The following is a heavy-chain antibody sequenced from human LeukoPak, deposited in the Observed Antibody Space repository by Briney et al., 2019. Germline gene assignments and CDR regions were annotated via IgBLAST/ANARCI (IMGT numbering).Heavy chain of an antibody. V-gene: IGHV3-23*01. D-gene: IGHD3-10*01. CDR3: ARDSSMLRGPLVIYYFDF. J-gene: IGHJ4*02. CDR2: ITGRGDAT. Sequence: GGSLRLSCAGSDFSFITYAMSWVRQAPGKGLEWVSTITGRGDATYYADSVKGRFTISRDNSKNTLCLQMNSLRADDTAVYYCARDSSMLRGPLVIYYFDFWGQGTLVTVSS. CDR1: DFSFITYA.